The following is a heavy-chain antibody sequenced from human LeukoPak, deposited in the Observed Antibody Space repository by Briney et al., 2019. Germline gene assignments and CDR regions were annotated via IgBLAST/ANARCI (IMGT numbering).Heavy chain of an antibody. Sequence: GGSLRLSCAASGFTFSDYYMSWIRQAPGKGLEWVSFISSSGSTIYYADSVKGRFTISRDNAKNSLYLQMNSLRAEDTAVYYCARVGYFDFWSGYTLHRGPIEYWGQGTLVTVSS. D-gene: IGHD3-3*01. J-gene: IGHJ4*02. V-gene: IGHV3-11*04. CDR1: GFTFSDYY. CDR2: ISSSGSTI. CDR3: ARVGYFDFWSGYTLHRGPIEY.